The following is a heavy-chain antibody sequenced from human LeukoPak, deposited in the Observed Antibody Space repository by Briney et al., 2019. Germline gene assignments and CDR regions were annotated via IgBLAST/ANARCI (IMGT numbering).Heavy chain of an antibody. CDR3: ARVSGWRTISY. V-gene: IGHV4-39*07. D-gene: IGHD6-19*01. CDR1: GVSISSSSYY. J-gene: IGHJ4*02. CDR2: IYYSGST. Sequence: SETLSLTCTVSGVSISSSSYYWGWDRQGPGKGREWIGSIYYSGSTYYNPSLKSRVTISVDTSKNQFSLKLSSVTAADTAVYYCARVSGWRTISYWGQGTLVTVSS.